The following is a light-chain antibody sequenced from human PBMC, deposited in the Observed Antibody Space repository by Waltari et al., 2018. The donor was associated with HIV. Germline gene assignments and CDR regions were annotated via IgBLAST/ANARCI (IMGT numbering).Light chain of an antibody. CDR2: DAS. CDR3: QQRSTT. Sequence: EIVLTQSPATLYLSPGERATLSCRASQSVSSYLAWYQQKPGQAPRLLIYDASNRATGIPARFSGSGSWTDFTLTISSLEPEDFAVYYCQQRSTTFGGGTKVEIK. J-gene: IGKJ4*01. CDR1: QSVSSY. V-gene: IGKV3-11*01.